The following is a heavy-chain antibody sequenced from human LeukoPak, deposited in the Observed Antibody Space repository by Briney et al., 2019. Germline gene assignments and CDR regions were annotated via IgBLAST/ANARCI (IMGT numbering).Heavy chain of an antibody. J-gene: IGHJ3*02. Sequence: GASVKVSCKASGYTFTGYYMHWVRQAPGQGLEWMGWINPNSGGTNYAQKFQGRVTLTRDTSISTAYMELSRLRSDDTAVYYCATRSPGVYCSSTSCYHAFDIWGQGTMVTVSS. D-gene: IGHD2-2*01. V-gene: IGHV1-2*02. CDR2: INPNSGGT. CDR3: ATRSPGVYCSSTSCYHAFDI. CDR1: GYTFTGYY.